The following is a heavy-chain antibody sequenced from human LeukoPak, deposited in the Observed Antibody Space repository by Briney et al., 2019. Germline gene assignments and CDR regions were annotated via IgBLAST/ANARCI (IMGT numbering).Heavy chain of an antibody. CDR2: IKTDGTIT. CDR1: GFTLSNYW. Sequence: GGSLRLSCAASGFTLSNYWMHWVRQAPGEGLVWVSRIKTDGTITNYADSVKGRFTISRYNAKNTLYLQMNSLRVEDTAVYYCVRVEIGTYHGMDVWGQGTTVTVSS. D-gene: IGHD2-2*01. CDR3: VRVEIGTYHGMDV. J-gene: IGHJ6*02. V-gene: IGHV3-74*01.